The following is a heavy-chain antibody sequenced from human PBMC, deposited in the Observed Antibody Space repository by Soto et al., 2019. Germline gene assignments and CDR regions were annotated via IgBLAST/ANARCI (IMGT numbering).Heavy chain of an antibody. D-gene: IGHD3-3*01. Sequence: GASVKVSCKASGYTFTSYDINWVRQATGQGLEWMGWMSTHNGNTGYAQKFQGRVIMTMDTSTTTVYMELRSLRPDDTAVYLCAREGILGLFDAYDLWGQGTMVTVSS. CDR1: GYTFTSYD. J-gene: IGHJ3*01. CDR3: AREGILGLFDAYDL. CDR2: MSTHNGNT. V-gene: IGHV1-8*01.